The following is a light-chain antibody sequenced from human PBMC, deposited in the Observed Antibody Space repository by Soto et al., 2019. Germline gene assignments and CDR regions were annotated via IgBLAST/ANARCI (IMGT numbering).Light chain of an antibody. CDR1: SSDVGGYNY. V-gene: IGLV2-14*01. J-gene: IGLJ1*01. CDR3: SSYTSRPTLFV. CDR2: EVS. Sequence: SALTQPASVSGSPGQSITISCTGTSSDVGGYNYVSWYQQHPGKAPKLVIFEVSIRPSGVSIRFSGSKSGNTASLTISGLQTEDEADYYCSSYTSRPTLFVFGSGTKLTVL.